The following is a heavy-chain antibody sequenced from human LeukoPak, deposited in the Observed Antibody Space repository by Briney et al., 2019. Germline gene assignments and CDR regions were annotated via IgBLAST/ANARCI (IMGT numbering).Heavy chain of an antibody. CDR3: ARGHSYYDNSGYSGIDY. CDR1: GYSISSGYF. CDR2: IYHSGSP. Sequence: PSETLSLTCTVSGYSISSGYFWGWIRQSPGKGLEWIGSIYHSGSPYYNPSLKSRVTISVDTSKNQFSLKLSSVTAADTAVYYCARGHSYYDNSGYSGIDYWGQGTLITVSS. J-gene: IGHJ4*02. V-gene: IGHV4-38-2*02. D-gene: IGHD3-22*01.